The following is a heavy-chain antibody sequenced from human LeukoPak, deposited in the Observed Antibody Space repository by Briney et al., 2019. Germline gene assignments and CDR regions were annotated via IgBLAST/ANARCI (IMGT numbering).Heavy chain of an antibody. J-gene: IGHJ5*02. CDR1: GYSFTDYW. Sequence: GESLKISCKASGYSFTDYWIGWVRQMPGKGLEWMGTIYPGDSGTRYSPAFQGQVTISADKSISTAYLHWSRLKASDTAMYYCATTSSWGAMPWKNWFDPWGQGTLVTVSS. V-gene: IGHV5-51*01. D-gene: IGHD3-16*01. CDR2: IYPGDSGT. CDR3: ATTSSWGAMPWKNWFDP.